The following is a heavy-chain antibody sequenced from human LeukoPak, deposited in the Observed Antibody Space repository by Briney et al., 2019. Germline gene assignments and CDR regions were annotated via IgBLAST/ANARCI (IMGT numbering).Heavy chain of an antibody. CDR3: ATDYDSSSYYYAILGY. V-gene: IGHV1-69*13. J-gene: IGHJ4*02. Sequence: SVKVSCKASGGTFSSYAISWVRQAPGQGLEWMGGIIPIFGTANCAQKFQGRVTITADESTSTAYMELLSLRSEDTAVYYCATDYDSSSYYYAILGYWGQGTLVTVSS. CDR2: IIPIFGTA. D-gene: IGHD3-22*01. CDR1: GGTFSSYA.